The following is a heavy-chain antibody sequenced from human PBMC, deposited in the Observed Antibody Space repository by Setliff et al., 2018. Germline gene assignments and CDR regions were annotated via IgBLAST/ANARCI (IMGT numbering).Heavy chain of an antibody. V-gene: IGHV3-20*04. Sequence: GESLKISCAASGFTFERNGMNWVRQAPGKGLEWVSTINWDGKTTAYADSVKGRFTISRDNANRFLYLHMNSLRTDDTALYYCTRFGRDDIGIWGQGTMVTVSS. D-gene: IGHD5-12*01. J-gene: IGHJ3*02. CDR3: TRFGRDDIGI. CDR2: INWDGKTT. CDR1: GFTFERNG.